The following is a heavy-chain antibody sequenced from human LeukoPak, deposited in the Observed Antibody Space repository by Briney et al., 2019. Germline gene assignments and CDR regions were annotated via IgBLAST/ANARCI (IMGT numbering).Heavy chain of an antibody. CDR3: ARGASSPVVVPAAIDAFDI. D-gene: IGHD2-2*01. Sequence: VGSLRLSCAASGFTFSSYSMNWVRQAPGKGLEWVSSISRSSSYIYYADSVKGRFTISRDNAKNSLYLQMNSLRAEDTAVYYCARGASSPVVVPAAIDAFDIWGHGTMLTVSS. J-gene: IGHJ3*02. V-gene: IGHV3-21*01. CDR2: ISRSSSYI. CDR1: GFTFSSYS.